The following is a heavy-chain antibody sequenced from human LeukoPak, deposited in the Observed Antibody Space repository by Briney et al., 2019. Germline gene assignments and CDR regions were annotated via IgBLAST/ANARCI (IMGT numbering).Heavy chain of an antibody. CDR2: IHSRPNII. Sequence: PGGSLRLSCAASGFTFSTYSMKWVRQAPGKGLEWVAYIHSRPNIIDYADSVKGRFTISRDNSKNTLYLQMNSLRAEDTAVYYCAKVQYSSSWFLYYFDYWGQGTLVTVSS. D-gene: IGHD6-13*01. CDR1: GFTFSTYS. CDR3: AKVQYSSSWFLYYFDY. V-gene: IGHV3-48*01. J-gene: IGHJ4*02.